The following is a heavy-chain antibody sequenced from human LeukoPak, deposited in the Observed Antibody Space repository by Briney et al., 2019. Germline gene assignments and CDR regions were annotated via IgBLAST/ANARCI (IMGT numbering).Heavy chain of an antibody. Sequence: SETLSLTCTVSGGSISSYYWTWIRQPPGKGLGLEWIGYIYYSGGTTYNPSLKSRVTISIDTSKNQVSLKLSSVTAADTTVYYCARLWDSSSSLDYWGQGTLVTVSS. CDR1: GGSISSYY. V-gene: IGHV4-59*08. CDR2: IYYSGGT. J-gene: IGHJ4*02. CDR3: ARLWDSSSSLDY. D-gene: IGHD6-6*01.